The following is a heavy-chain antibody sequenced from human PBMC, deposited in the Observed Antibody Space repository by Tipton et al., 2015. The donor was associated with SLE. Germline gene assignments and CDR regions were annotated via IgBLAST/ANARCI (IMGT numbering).Heavy chain of an antibody. D-gene: IGHD2-15*01. CDR1: GGSISSSSYY. V-gene: IGHV4-39*07. Sequence: LRLSCTVSGGSISSSSYYWAWIRQPPGKGLEWIGSIYYSGSTYYNPSLKSRVTISGDTSKNQFSLKLSSVTAADTAVYYCARAEGSWDAFDIWGQGTMVTVSS. J-gene: IGHJ3*02. CDR2: IYYSGST. CDR3: ARAEGSWDAFDI.